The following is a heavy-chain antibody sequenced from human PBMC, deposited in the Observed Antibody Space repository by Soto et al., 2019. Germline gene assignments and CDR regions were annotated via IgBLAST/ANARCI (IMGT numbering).Heavy chain of an antibody. CDR2: ISYDGSNK. CDR1: GFTFSSYA. D-gene: IGHD6-19*01. CDR3: ARGVPYSSGWSGWYFDL. J-gene: IGHJ2*01. Sequence: PGGSLRLSCAASGFTFSSYAMHWVRQAPGKGLEWVAVISYDGSNKYYADSVKGRFTISRDNSKNTLYLQMNSLRAEDTAVYYCARGVPYSSGWSGWYFDLWGRGTLVTVSS. V-gene: IGHV3-30-3*01.